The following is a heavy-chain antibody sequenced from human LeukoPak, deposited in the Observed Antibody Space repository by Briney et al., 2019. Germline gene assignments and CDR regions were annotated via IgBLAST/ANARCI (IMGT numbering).Heavy chain of an antibody. V-gene: IGHV3-7*01. CDR3: ARVCGGDCSDAFDI. Sequence: GGSLRLSCAASGFTFTSFWMSWVRQAPGKGLEWVANIKEDGSEKYYVDSVMGRFTISRDNAKNSQYLQMNSLRAEDTAVYYCARVCGGDCSDAFDIWGQGTMVTVSS. J-gene: IGHJ3*02. CDR2: IKEDGSEK. CDR1: GFTFTSFW. D-gene: IGHD2-21*02.